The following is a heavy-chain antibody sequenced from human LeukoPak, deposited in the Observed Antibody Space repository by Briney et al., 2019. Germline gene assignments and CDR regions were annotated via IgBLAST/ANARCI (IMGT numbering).Heavy chain of an antibody. V-gene: IGHV3-23*01. CDR2: ISGSGGST. J-gene: IGHJ4*02. CDR1: GFTFSSYA. D-gene: IGHD2-2*01. Sequence: GGSLRLSCAASGFTFSSYAMSWVRQAPGKGLEWGSAISGSGGSTYYADSVKGRFTISRDNSKNTLYLQMNSLRAEDTAVYYCAKDQRGEMSSTTSPGEDYWGQGTLVTVSS. CDR3: AKDQRGEMSSTTSPGEDY.